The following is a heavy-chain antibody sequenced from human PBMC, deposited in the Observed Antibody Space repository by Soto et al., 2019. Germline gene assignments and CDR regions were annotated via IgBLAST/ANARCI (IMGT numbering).Heavy chain of an antibody. CDR2: ISTTGSDS. D-gene: IGHD1-26*01. V-gene: IGHV3-23*01. CDR3: AKQGHYYYFDY. CDR1: GFTFTTYG. J-gene: IGHJ4*02. Sequence: GSLRLSCAASGFTFTTYGMSWVRQAPGKGLEWVSTISTTGSDSYYADSVKGRFTVSRDNSKNTLFLDMNSLRAEDTATYYCAKQGHYYYFDYWGRGTLVTVSS.